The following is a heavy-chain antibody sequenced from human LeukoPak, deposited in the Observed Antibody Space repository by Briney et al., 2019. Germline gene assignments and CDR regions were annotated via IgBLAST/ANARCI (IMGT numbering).Heavy chain of an antibody. J-gene: IGHJ4*02. V-gene: IGHV3-30*04. D-gene: IGHD3-16*01. Sequence: GGSLRLSCAASGFTFSSYAMHWVRQAPGKGLEWVAVISYDGSNKYYADSVKGRFTISRDNSKNTLYLQMNSLRAEDTAVYYCAKGRSLWVWGQGTLVTVSS. CDR1: GFTFSSYA. CDR3: AKGRSLWV. CDR2: ISYDGSNK.